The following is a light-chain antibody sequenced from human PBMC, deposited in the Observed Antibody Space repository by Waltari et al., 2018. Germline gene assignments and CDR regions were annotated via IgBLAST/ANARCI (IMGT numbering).Light chain of an antibody. Sequence: IVMTQSLLFLLVRPGEPASIPGRSSQSHLHSNGYNYVDWYPQKPGQSPKLLIYLASNRASGVPDRFSGSGSGTDFTLTITTVEAEDVGVYYCMQALEIPYTFGRGTKLEI. J-gene: IGKJ2*01. V-gene: IGKV2-28*01. CDR1: QSHLHSNGYNY. CDR3: MQALEIPYT. CDR2: LAS.